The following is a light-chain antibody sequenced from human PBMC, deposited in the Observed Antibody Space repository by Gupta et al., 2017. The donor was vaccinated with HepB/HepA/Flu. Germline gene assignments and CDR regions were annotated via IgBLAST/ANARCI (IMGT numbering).Light chain of an antibody. Sequence: DIVMTQSPDSLAVSLGERATINCTSSQSVLSNSNNKNFLTWYQQKPGQPPRLLISWASSLESGVPERFSGSGSATDFTLTISSLQAEDVAIYYCHQHYNAPCSFGQGTRVEIK. J-gene: IGKJ2*04. V-gene: IGKV4-1*01. CDR3: HQHYNAPCS. CDR2: WAS. CDR1: QSVLSNSNNKNF.